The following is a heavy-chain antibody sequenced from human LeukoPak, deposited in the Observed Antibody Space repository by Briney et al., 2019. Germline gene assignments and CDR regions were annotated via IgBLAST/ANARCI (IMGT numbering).Heavy chain of an antibody. Sequence: GGSLRLSCAASGFTFDDYGMSWVRQAPGKGLEWISGINWNGGSTGYADSVKGRFTISRDNAKNSLYLQMNSLRAEATALYYCARVDSSAFYYYYMDVWGKGTTVTVSS. V-gene: IGHV3-20*04. CDR1: GFTFDDYG. D-gene: IGHD6-13*01. J-gene: IGHJ6*03. CDR3: ARVDSSAFYYYYMDV. CDR2: INWNGGST.